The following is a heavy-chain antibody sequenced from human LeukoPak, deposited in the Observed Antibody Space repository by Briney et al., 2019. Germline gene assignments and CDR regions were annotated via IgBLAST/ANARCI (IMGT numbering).Heavy chain of an antibody. CDR2: IRGSSNYV. CDR1: GFTFTTYN. J-gene: IGHJ4*02. Sequence: PGGFLRLSCAASGFTFTTYNMIWVRQAPGKGLEWVSSIRGSSNYVHYADSVRGRFTISRDNAKNSLYLQMNSLRAEDTAVYYCARLDISAWFSDYWGQGTLVTVSS. V-gene: IGHV3-21*01. D-gene: IGHD5-12*01. CDR3: ARLDISAWFSDY.